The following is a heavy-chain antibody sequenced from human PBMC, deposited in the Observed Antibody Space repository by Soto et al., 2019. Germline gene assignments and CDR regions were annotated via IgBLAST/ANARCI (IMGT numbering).Heavy chain of an antibody. J-gene: IGHJ6*02. Sequence: GGSLRLSCAASGFTFSSYAMHWVRQAPGKGLEWVAVISYDGSNKYYADSVKGRFTISRDNSKNTLYLQMNSLRAEDTAVYYCERDPFRDCYSLYYCRMGVGGQGTRVIVA. CDR3: ERDPFRDCYSLYYCRMGV. CDR2: ISYDGSNK. V-gene: IGHV3-30-3*01. D-gene: IGHD2-21*01. CDR1: GFTFSSYA.